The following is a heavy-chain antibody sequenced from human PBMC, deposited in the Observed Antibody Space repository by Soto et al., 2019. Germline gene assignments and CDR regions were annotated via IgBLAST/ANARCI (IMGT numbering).Heavy chain of an antibody. CDR1: GFTFSSYA. CDR2: ISYDGSNK. J-gene: IGHJ5*02. V-gene: IGHV3-30-3*01. CDR3: ARGKGPFAP. Sequence: QVQLVESGGGVVQPGRSLRLSCAASGFTFSSYAMHWVRQAPGKGLEWVAVISYDGSNKYYADSVKGRFTISRDNSKNTLYLQMNSRRAEDTAVYYCARGKGPFAPWGQGTLVTVSS.